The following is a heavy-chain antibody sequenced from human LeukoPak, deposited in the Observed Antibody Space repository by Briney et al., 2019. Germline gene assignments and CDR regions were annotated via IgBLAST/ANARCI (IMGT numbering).Heavy chain of an antibody. D-gene: IGHD3-22*01. J-gene: IGHJ4*02. Sequence: PGGSLRLSCAASGFTLSDSYMSWFRQAPGKGLEWVSYISHNNDDTNYAHSVKGRFTISRDNAKNSVYLQMNSLRAEDTAMYYCARGHTIIFYWGQGTLVTVSS. CDR1: GFTLSDSY. CDR2: ISHNNDDT. V-gene: IGHV3-11*06. CDR3: ARGHTIIFY.